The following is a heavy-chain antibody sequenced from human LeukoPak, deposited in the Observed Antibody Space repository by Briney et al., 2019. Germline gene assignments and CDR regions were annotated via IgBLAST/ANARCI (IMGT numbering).Heavy chain of an antibody. CDR3: ARHRSGGSQDDASDI. J-gene: IGHJ3*02. V-gene: IGHV3-7*01. Sequence: GGSLRLSCVASGFTFPRYAMSWVRQAPGKGLEWVADIKQDGSEKYYVDSVKGRFTISRQNAKNSLFLQMNSLRAEDTAVYYCARHRSGGSQDDASDIWGQGTMVTVSS. CDR2: IKQDGSEK. D-gene: IGHD2-15*01. CDR1: GFTFPRYA.